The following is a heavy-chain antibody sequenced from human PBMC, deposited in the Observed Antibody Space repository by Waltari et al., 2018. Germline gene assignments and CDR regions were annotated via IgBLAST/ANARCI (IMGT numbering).Heavy chain of an antibody. D-gene: IGHD2-2*01. Sequence: QLQLQESGPGLVKPSETLSLTCTVSGGSIRSSSYYWGWIRQPPGKGLEWIGSIYYSGSTYYNPSLKSRVTISVDTSKNQFSLKLSSVTAADTAVYYCARQGVVPAAISVYWGQGTLVTVSS. J-gene: IGHJ4*02. CDR1: GGSIRSSSYY. CDR2: IYYSGST. V-gene: IGHV4-39*01. CDR3: ARQGVVPAAISVY.